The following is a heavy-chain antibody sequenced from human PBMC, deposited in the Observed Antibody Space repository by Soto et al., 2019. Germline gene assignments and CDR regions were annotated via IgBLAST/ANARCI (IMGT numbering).Heavy chain of an antibody. CDR3: AKGNYGDYVSYFDY. D-gene: IGHD4-17*01. J-gene: IGHJ4*01. V-gene: IGHV3-23*01. Sequence: GGSLRLSCAASGFTFGTYPVSWVRQAPGKGLEWVSGISGSGGSTYYADSVKGRFTISRDNSRNTLFLQMYSLGADDTAVYYCAKGNYGDYVSYFDYWGRGTLVTVSS. CDR2: ISGSGGST. CDR1: GFTFGTYP.